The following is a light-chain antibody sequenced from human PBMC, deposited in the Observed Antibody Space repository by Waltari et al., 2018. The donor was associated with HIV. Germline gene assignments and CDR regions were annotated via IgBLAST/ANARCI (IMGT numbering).Light chain of an antibody. CDR1: SSNLGAYDH. J-gene: IGLJ1*01. CDR2: ADY. Sequence: QSVLTQPPSVSGAPGQRVTISCPRSSSNLGAYDHVNWYQQLPGAAPKLLIYADYNRPSGVPDRFSGSQSGTSASLAITGLQPEDEADYYCHSYDTSLGGFYVFGTGTKVTV. CDR3: HSYDTSLGGFYV. V-gene: IGLV1-40*01.